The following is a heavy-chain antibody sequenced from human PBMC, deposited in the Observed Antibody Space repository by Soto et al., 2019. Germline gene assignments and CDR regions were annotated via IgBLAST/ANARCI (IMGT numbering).Heavy chain of an antibody. J-gene: IGHJ4*02. CDR3: VNWDYTGYDHDY. CDR2: ISKTGDYI. D-gene: IGHD5-12*01. CDR1: GFTFSSYA. Sequence: GGSLRLSCAASGFTFSSYAMNWVRQAPGKGLEWVSSISKTGDYIYYADSAKGRFTISRDNARNSLYLQMSSLRAEDTAVYYCVNWDYTGYDHDYWGQGTLVTVSS. V-gene: IGHV3-21*01.